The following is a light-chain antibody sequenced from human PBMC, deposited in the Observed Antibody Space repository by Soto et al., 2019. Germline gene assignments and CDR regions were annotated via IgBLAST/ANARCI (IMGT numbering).Light chain of an antibody. CDR1: SGHSSYA. CDR3: QTWGTGIRV. CDR2: LNSDGSH. Sequence: QSALTQSPSASASLGASVKLTCTLSSGHSSYAIAWHQQQPEKGPRYLMKLNSDGSHSKGDGIPDRFSGSSSGAERYLTISSLQSEDEADYYCQTWGTGIRVFGGGTKLTV. V-gene: IGLV4-69*01. J-gene: IGLJ2*01.